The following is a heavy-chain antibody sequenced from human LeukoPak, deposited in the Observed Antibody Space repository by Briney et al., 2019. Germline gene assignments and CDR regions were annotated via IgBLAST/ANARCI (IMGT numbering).Heavy chain of an antibody. V-gene: IGHV3-11*06. Sequence: AGGSLRLSCAASGFTFSDYYMSWIRQAPGKGLEWVSYISSSSSYTNYADSVKGRFTISRDNAKNSLYLQMNSPRAEDTAVYYCASFYGSGSLDYWGQGTLVTVSS. D-gene: IGHD3-10*01. J-gene: IGHJ4*02. CDR3: ASFYGSGSLDY. CDR2: ISSSSSYT. CDR1: GFTFSDYY.